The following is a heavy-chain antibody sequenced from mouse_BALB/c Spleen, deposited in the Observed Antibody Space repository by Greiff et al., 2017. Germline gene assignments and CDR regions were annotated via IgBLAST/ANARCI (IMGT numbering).Heavy chain of an antibody. CDR3: ARDKKYGNYGGAYAMDY. CDR1: GFSLTGYG. D-gene: IGHD2-10*02. CDR2: IWGDGST. Sequence: VMLVESGPGLVAPSQSLSITCTVSGFSLTGYGVNWVRQPPGKGLEWLGMIWGDGSTDYNSALKSRLSISKDNSKSQVFLKMNSLQTDDTARYYCARDKKYGNYGGAYAMDYWGQGTSVTVSS. V-gene: IGHV2-6-7*01. J-gene: IGHJ4*01.